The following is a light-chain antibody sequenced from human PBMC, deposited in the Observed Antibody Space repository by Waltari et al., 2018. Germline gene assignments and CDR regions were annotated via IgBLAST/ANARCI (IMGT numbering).Light chain of an antibody. J-gene: IGKJ3*01. CDR2: AAS. Sequence: EIVMTQSPATLSVSPGEGATLSCRASQSVRTTLAWFQQRPGQTPRPLIYAASTRATGVPARFSGSGYGTEFTLTISSLQSEDFAVYYCQQYNNWPGVTFGPGTKVEIK. V-gene: IGKV3-15*01. CDR1: QSVRTT. CDR3: QQYNNWPGVT.